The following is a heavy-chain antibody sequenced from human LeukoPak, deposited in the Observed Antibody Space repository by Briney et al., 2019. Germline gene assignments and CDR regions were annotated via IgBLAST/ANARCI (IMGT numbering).Heavy chain of an antibody. CDR3: ARGRMVRGVTWWFDP. V-gene: IGHV1-8*01. Sequence: ASVTVSCKASGYTFTSYDINWVRPATGQGLEWMGWMNPNSGNTGYAQKFQGRVTMTRNTSISTAYMELSSLRSEDTAVYYCARGRMVRGVTWWFDPWGQGTLVTVSS. J-gene: IGHJ5*02. CDR2: MNPNSGNT. D-gene: IGHD3-10*01. CDR1: GYTFTSYD.